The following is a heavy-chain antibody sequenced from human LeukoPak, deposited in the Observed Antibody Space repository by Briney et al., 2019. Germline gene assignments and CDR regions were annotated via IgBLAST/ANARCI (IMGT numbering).Heavy chain of an antibody. CDR2: INHGGST. CDR3: ARVRGDGYNYLAYFDY. D-gene: IGHD5-24*01. CDR1: GGSFSGDF. V-gene: IGHV4-34*01. Sequence: SETLSLTCAVYGGSFSGDFWSWIRQSPGKGLEWIGEINHGGSTTYNPSLQSRVTMSVDTSKNQFSLKLSSVTAADTAVYYCARVRGDGYNYLAYFDYWGQGTLVTVSS. J-gene: IGHJ4*02.